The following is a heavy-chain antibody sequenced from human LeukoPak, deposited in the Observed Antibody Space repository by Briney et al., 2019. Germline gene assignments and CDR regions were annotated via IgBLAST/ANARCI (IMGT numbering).Heavy chain of an antibody. D-gene: IGHD3-10*01. CDR3: AKDRYFGSGSYYNDY. Sequence: GGSLRLSCAASGFTFSSYAMSWVRQAPGKGLEWVSAISGSGGSTYYAESVKGRFTISRDNSKNMLYLQMNSLRAEDTAVYYCAKDRYFGSGSYYNDYWGQGTLVTVSS. CDR2: ISGSGGST. V-gene: IGHV3-23*01. J-gene: IGHJ4*02. CDR1: GFTFSSYA.